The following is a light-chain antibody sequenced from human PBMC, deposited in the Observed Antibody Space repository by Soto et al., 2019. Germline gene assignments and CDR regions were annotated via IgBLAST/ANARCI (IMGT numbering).Light chain of an antibody. CDR3: CSHAGSREV. Sequence: LNQPASVSGSPGQSITISCTGTSSDVGSYNLVSWYQQHPGKAPKLMIYEDTKRPSGISDRFSGSKSGNTASLTISGLQAEDEADYYCCSHAGSREVFGSGTKVTVL. CDR1: SSDVGSYNL. CDR2: EDT. V-gene: IGLV2-23*01. J-gene: IGLJ1*01.